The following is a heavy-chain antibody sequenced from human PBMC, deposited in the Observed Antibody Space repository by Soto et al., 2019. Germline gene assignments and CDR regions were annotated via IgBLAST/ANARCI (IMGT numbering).Heavy chain of an antibody. V-gene: IGHV4-61*08. CDR3: ARIPVDTYMINWFDP. CDR2: IYYSGST. J-gene: IGHJ5*02. D-gene: IGHD5-18*01. CDR1: GGSVSSGDYY. Sequence: SETLSLTCTVSGGSVSSGDYYWGWIRQPPGKGLEWIGYIYYSGSTNYNPSLKSRVSISLDTSKNQFSLRLTSVTAADTAVYYCARIPVDTYMINWFDPWGQGTLVTVSS.